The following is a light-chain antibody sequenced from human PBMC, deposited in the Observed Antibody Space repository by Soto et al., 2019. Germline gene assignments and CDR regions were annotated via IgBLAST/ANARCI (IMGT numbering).Light chain of an antibody. Sequence: VMTQAPATLSVSPGERATLSCRASQTINNNVAWYQLKDGQVPRLVIYGASTRESGVPERFSGSGSGTDFTLTISSLEAEDVAFYWCQQYFDVPFTFGGGTKVDIK. V-gene: IGKV3-15*01. CDR2: GAS. CDR3: QQYFDVPFT. J-gene: IGKJ4*01. CDR1: QTINNN.